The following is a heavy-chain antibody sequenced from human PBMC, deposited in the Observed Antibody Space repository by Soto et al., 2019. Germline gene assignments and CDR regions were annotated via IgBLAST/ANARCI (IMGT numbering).Heavy chain of an antibody. CDR3: ARGYYDFWSGYYTHYYYYYMDV. Sequence: GGSLRLSCAASGFTFSSYAMHWVRQAPGKGLEYVSAISSNGGSTYYANSVKGRFTISRDNSKNTLYLQMGSLRAEDMAVYYCARGYYDFWSGYYTHYYYYYMDVWGKGTTVTVSS. D-gene: IGHD3-3*01. CDR2: ISSNGGST. V-gene: IGHV3-64*01. CDR1: GFTFSSYA. J-gene: IGHJ6*03.